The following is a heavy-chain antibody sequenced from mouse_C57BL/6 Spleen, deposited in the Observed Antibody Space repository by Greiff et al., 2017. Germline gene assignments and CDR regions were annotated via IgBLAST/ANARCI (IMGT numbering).Heavy chain of an antibody. V-gene: IGHV1-9*01. Sequence: VQLQESGAELMKPGASVKLSCKATGYTFTGYWIEWVKQRPGHGLEWIGEILPGSGSTNSNEKFKGKATFTADTSSNTAYMQLSSLTTEDSAIYYCARGGIGYYYAIDYWGQGTSVTVSS. CDR2: ILPGSGST. CDR3: ARGGIGYYYAIDY. CDR1: GYTFTGYW. J-gene: IGHJ4*01.